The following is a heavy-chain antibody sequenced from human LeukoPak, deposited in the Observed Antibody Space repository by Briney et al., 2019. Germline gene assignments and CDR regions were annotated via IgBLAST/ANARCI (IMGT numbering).Heavy chain of an antibody. V-gene: IGHV3-48*01. J-gene: IGHJ5*02. D-gene: IGHD3-3*01. CDR1: GFTFSSYS. CDR3: ATDRLVGTYYDFWSGYYRFNWFDP. CDR2: ISSSSSTI. Sequence: PGGSLRLSCAASGFTFSSYSMNWVRQAPGKGLEWVSYISSSSSTIYYADSVKGRFTGYRDNAKSSLYLQMNSLRAEDTAVYYCATDRLVGTYYDFWSGYYRFNWFDPWGQGTLVTVSS.